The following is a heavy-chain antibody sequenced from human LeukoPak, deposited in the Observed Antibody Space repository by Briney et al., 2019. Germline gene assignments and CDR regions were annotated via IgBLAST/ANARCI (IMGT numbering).Heavy chain of an antibody. D-gene: IGHD1-26*01. Sequence: GGSLRLSCAASGSTFSSYWMSWVRQAPGQGLEWVANIKQDGSEKYYVDSVKGRFTISRDNAKNSLYLQMNSLRAEDTAVYYCAREREVGATYYYYMDVWGKGTPVTVSS. CDR2: IKQDGSEK. J-gene: IGHJ6*03. V-gene: IGHV3-7*01. CDR1: GSTFSSYW. CDR3: AREREVGATYYYYMDV.